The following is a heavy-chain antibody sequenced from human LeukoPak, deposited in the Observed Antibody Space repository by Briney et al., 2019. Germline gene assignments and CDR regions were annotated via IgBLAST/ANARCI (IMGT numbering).Heavy chain of an antibody. CDR3: ARGDYYDSSGYYYSPPSDY. D-gene: IGHD3-22*01. CDR1: GYTFTSYA. V-gene: IGHV7-4-1*02. Sequence: ASVKVSCKASGYTFTSYAMNWVRQAPGQGLEWMGWINTNTGNPTYAQGFTGRFVFSLDTSVSTAYLQISSLKAEDTAVYYCARGDYYDSSGYYYSPPSDYWGQGTLVTVSS. CDR2: INTNTGNP. J-gene: IGHJ4*02.